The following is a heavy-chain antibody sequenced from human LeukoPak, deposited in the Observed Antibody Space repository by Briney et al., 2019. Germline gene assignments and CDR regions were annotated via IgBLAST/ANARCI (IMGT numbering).Heavy chain of an antibody. J-gene: IGHJ4*02. CDR1: GFTFSSYW. CDR3: ANELWFGGPYFDY. Sequence: GGSLRLSCAASGFTFSSYWMSWVRQAPGKGLEWVAFIRYDGSNKYYADSVKGRFTISRDNSKNTLYLQMNSLRAEDTAVYYCANELWFGGPYFDYWGQGTLVTVSS. V-gene: IGHV3-30*02. D-gene: IGHD3-10*01. CDR2: IRYDGSNK.